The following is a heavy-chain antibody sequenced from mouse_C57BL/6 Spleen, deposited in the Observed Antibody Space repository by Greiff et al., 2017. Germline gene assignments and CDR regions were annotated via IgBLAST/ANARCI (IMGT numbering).Heavy chain of an antibody. J-gene: IGHJ4*01. D-gene: IGHD1-1*01. CDR1: GFTFSSYA. CDR2: ISDGGSYT. V-gene: IGHV5-4*01. CDR3: ARDARLGYGSRDAMDY. Sequence: EVQRVESGGGLVKPGGSLKLSCAASGFTFSSYAMSWVRQTPEKRLEWVATISDGGSYTYYPDNVKGRFTISRDNAKNNLYLQMSHLKSEDTAMYYCARDARLGYGSRDAMDYWGQGTSVTVSS.